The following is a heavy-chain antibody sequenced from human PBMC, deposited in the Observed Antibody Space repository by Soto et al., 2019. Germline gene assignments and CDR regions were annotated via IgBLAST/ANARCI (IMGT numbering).Heavy chain of an antibody. Sequence: QVQLQQWGAGLLKPSETLSLTCAVYGGSFSGYYWSWIRQPPGKGLEWIGEINHSGSTNYNPSLKSRVTISVDTSKNQFSLKLSSVTAADTAVYYCARVKVTPIQGKYYFDYWGQGTLVTVSS. D-gene: IGHD5-18*01. CDR1: GGSFSGYY. J-gene: IGHJ4*02. CDR2: INHSGST. V-gene: IGHV4-34*01. CDR3: ARVKVTPIQGKYYFDY.